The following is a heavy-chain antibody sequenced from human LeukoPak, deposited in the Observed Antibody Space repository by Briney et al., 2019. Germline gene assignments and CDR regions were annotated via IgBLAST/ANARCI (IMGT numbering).Heavy chain of an antibody. CDR1: GYTFTGYY. V-gene: IGHV1-2*02. J-gene: IGHJ4*02. CDR2: INPNSGGT. D-gene: IGHD6-13*01. CDR3: ARVDPGYSSSWQHFDY. Sequence: ASVKVSCKASGYTFTGYYMHWVRQAPGRGLEWMGWINPNSGGTNYAQKFQGRVTMTRDTSISTAYMELSRLRSDDTAVYYCARVDPGYSSSWQHFDYWGQGTLVTVSS.